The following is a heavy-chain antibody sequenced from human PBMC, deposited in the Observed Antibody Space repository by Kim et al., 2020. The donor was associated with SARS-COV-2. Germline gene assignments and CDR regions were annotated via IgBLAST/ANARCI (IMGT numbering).Heavy chain of an antibody. V-gene: IGHV3-30*04. CDR1: GFTFSSYD. J-gene: IGHJ4*02. D-gene: IGHD2-21*01. CDR3: ARAQADFYLGDAFDY. CDR2: ISYDGSNK. Sequence: GGSLRLSCAASGFTFSSYDMHWVRQAPGKGLEWVAVISYDGSNKYYVDSVKGRLTISRDNSKNTLYLQMNSLRAEDTAVYYCARAQADFYLGDAFDYWGQGTLVTVSS.